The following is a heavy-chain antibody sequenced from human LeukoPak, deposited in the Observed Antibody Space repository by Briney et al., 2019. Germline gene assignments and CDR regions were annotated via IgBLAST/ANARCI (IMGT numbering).Heavy chain of an antibody. V-gene: IGHV3-23*01. J-gene: IGHJ4*02. CDR2: ISSNGGST. CDR3: AKASKMDTILPPFDY. Sequence: GGSLRLSCAASGFTFSSYAMSWVRQAPGKGLEWVSSISSNGGSTYYADSVKGRFTISRDNSKNTLYLQMNSLRAEDTAVYYYAKASKMDTILPPFDYWGQGTLVTVSS. CDR1: GFTFSSYA. D-gene: IGHD5-24*01.